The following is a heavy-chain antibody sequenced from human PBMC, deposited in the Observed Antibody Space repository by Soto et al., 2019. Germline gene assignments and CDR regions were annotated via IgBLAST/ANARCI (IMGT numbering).Heavy chain of an antibody. CDR2: IYWDDDK. V-gene: IGHV2-5*02. J-gene: IGHJ4*02. Sequence: QITLKESGPPLVKPTQTLTLTCTFSGFSLSTSGVGVGWIRQPPGKALEWLALIYWDDDKRYSPSLKSRLTITXXTXKXXVVLTMTNMDPVDTATYYCAHLPLYGDYEEGYFDYWGQGTLVTVSS. CDR1: GFSLSTSGVG. CDR3: AHLPLYGDYEEGYFDY. D-gene: IGHD4-17*01.